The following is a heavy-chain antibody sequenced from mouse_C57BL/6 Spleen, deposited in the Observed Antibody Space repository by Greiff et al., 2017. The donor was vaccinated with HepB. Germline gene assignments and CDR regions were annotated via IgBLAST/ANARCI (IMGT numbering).Heavy chain of an antibody. D-gene: IGHD2-3*01. V-gene: IGHV1-81*01. CDR3: ARSGDGYPWLAY. J-gene: IGHJ3*01. Sequence: VQLQQSGAELARPGASVKLSCKASGYTFTSYGISWVKQRTGQGLEWIGEIYPRSGNTYYNEKLKGKATLTADKSSSTAYMDLRSLTSEDSAVYFCARSGDGYPWLAYWGQGTLVTVSA. CDR1: GYTFTSYG. CDR2: IYPRSGNT.